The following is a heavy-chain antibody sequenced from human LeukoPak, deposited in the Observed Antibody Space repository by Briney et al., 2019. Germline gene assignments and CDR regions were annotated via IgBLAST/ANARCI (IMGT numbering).Heavy chain of an antibody. CDR1: GFTFGDYA. V-gene: IGHV3-49*04. J-gene: IGHJ4*02. CDR3: TRAPHPRCSSSGCYLDY. CDR2: IQAKAYGGAT. Sequence: GRSLRLSCSTSGFTFGDYAMSWVRQAPGKGLEWVGFIQAKAYGGATKYAASVNGRSSISRDDSQSIANLQMNDLKTEDTAVYYCTRAPHPRCSSSGCYLDYWGQGTLVTVSS. D-gene: IGHD2-2*01.